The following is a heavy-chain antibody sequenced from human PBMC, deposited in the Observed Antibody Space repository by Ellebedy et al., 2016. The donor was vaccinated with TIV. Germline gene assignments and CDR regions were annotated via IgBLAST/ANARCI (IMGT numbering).Heavy chain of an antibody. V-gene: IGHV3-48*04. CDR2: LSGGGSTV. Sequence: PGGSLRLSCAASEFTFSSYWIHWIRQAPGKGLECISYLSGGGSTVYDADSVKGRFTIPRDNANNSLYLQINSLRAEDTAVYYCAIEKSGHKWNDGFDSWGQGTLVTVSS. D-gene: IGHD1-1*01. J-gene: IGHJ4*02. CDR3: AIEKSGHKWNDGFDS. CDR1: EFTFSSYW.